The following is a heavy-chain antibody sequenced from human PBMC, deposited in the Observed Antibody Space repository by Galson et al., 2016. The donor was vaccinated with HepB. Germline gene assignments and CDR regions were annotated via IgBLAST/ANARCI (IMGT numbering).Heavy chain of an antibody. CDR2: ISHDGGDK. Sequence: SLRLSCAASGFSFRSYAMHWVRQAPGKGLEWVAVISHDGGDKYYADSVKGRFTISRDNSKNTVYLQMTSLRAEDTAVYYCARGPGSYYRGREFYYGMDVWGQGTTVTVSS. V-gene: IGHV3-30*04. CDR1: GFSFRSYA. CDR3: ARGPGSYYRGREFYYGMDV. J-gene: IGHJ6*02. D-gene: IGHD3-10*01.